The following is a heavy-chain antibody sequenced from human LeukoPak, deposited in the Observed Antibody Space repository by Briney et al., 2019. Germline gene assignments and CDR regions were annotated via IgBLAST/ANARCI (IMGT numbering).Heavy chain of an antibody. CDR2: ISSSGSTI. V-gene: IGHV3-11*01. CDR3: AKGRPITMVRGIYFDY. D-gene: IGHD3-10*01. CDR1: GFTFSDYY. Sequence: GGSLRLSCAASGFTFSDYYMSWIRQAPGKGLEWVSYISSSGSTIYYADSVKGRFTISRDNAKNSLYLQMNSLRAEDTAVYYCAKGRPITMVRGIYFDYWGQGTLVTVSS. J-gene: IGHJ4*02.